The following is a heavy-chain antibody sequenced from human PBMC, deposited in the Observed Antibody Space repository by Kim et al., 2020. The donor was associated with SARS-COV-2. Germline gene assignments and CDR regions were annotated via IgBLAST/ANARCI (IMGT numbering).Heavy chain of an antibody. J-gene: IGHJ4*02. CDR1: GFAFSGHA. V-gene: IGHV3-23*01. D-gene: IGHD5-12*01. CDR3: AKDPRGYGGSPFDF. CDR2: INGNGAAT. Sequence: GGSLRLSCAASGFAFSGHAIIWVRQAPGKGLEWVSAINGNGAATYYADSVKGRFTISRDNSKNTAYLQLNSLRADDTAIYYCAKDPRGYGGSPFDFWGQGTQVTVA.